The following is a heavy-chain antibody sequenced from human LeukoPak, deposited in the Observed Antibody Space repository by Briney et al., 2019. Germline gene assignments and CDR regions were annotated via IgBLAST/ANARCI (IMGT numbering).Heavy chain of an antibody. CDR2: ISSSSSYI. J-gene: IGHJ4*02. D-gene: IGHD3-22*01. CDR1: GFTFSSYS. CDR3: ARDPDYYDSSGYYWAGGVDY. V-gene: IGHV3-21*01. Sequence: GGSLRLSCAAFGFTFSSYSMNWVRQAPGKGLEWVSSISSSSSYIYYADSVKGRFTISRDNAKNSLYPQMNSLRAEDTAVYYCARDPDYYDSSGYYWAGGVDYWGQGTLVTVSS.